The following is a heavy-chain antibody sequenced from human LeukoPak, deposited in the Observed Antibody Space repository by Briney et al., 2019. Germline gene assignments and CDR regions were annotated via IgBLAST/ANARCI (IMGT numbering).Heavy chain of an antibody. V-gene: IGHV1-69*11. CDR3: ARGLAAAGVWFDP. D-gene: IGHD6-13*01. J-gene: IGHJ5*02. Sequence: SVKVSCKASGGTFSSYAISWMRQAPGQGLEWMGRIIPILGTANYAQKFQGRVTITTDESTSTAYMELSSLRSEDTAVYYCARGLAAAGVWFDPWGQGTLVTVSS. CDR1: GGTFSSYA. CDR2: IIPILGTA.